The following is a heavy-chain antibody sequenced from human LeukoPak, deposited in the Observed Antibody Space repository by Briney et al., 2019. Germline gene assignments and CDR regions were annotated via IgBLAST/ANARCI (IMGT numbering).Heavy chain of an antibody. CDR1: GGSISSYY. J-gene: IGHJ5*02. Sequence: PSETLSLTYTVSGGSISSYYWSWIRQPPGKGLEWIGYIYYSGSTNYNPSLKSRVTISVDTSKNQFSLKLSSVTAADTAVYYCARDHYYDSSGLNWFDPWGQGTLVTVSS. D-gene: IGHD3-22*01. CDR2: IYYSGST. V-gene: IGHV4-59*01. CDR3: ARDHYYDSSGLNWFDP.